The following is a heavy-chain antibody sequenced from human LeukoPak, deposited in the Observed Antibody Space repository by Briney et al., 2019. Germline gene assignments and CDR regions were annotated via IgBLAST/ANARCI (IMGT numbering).Heavy chain of an antibody. CDR3: ARDTAMVRAFDY. J-gene: IGHJ4*02. D-gene: IGHD5-18*01. CDR1: GGSISSSSYY. Sequence: SETLSLTCTVSGGSISSSSYYWGWIRQPPGKGLEWIGSIYYSGSTNYNPSLKSRVTISVDTSKNQFSLKLSSVTAADTAVYYCARDTAMVRAFDYWGQGTLVTVSS. CDR2: IYYSGST. V-gene: IGHV4-39*02.